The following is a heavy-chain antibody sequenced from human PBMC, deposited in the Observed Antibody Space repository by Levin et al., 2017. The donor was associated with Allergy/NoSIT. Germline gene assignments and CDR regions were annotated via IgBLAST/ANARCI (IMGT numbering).Heavy chain of an antibody. Sequence: GGSLRLSCAASGFTFSSYAMHWVRQAPVKGLEWVAVISFDGNNKYYADSVKGRFTISRDNSKNTLYLQVNSLRAEDTAVYYCARERGTGYSSTWYLPFDYWGQGTLVTVSS. D-gene: IGHD6-13*01. CDR2: ISFDGNNK. J-gene: IGHJ4*02. V-gene: IGHV3-30-3*01. CDR1: GFTFSSYA. CDR3: ARERGTGYSSTWYLPFDY.